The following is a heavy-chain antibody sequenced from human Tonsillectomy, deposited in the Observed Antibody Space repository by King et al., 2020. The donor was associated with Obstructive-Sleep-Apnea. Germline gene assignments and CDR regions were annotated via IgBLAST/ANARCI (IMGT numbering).Heavy chain of an antibody. D-gene: IGHD3-9*01. CDR3: ARGGYDILTGYYSPRPFDY. Sequence: VQLVESGGGLVQPGGSLRLACAASGFTFSSYWMSWVRQAPGKGLEWVANIKQDGREKSYVDSVKGRFTISRDNAKNSLYLKMNSLRVEDTAVYYCARGGYDILTGYYSPRPFDYWGQGTLVTVSS. CDR2: IKQDGREK. V-gene: IGHV3-7*04. J-gene: IGHJ4*02. CDR1: GFTFSSYW.